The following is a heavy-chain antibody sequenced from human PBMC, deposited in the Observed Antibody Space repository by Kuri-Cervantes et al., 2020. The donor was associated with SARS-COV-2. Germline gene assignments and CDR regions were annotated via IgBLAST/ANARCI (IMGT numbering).Heavy chain of an antibody. CDR3: ARDSITMVQGVTSDAFDI. CDR1: GFTFSDYY. CDR2: ISSSGSTI. J-gene: IGHJ3*02. V-gene: IGHV3-11*01. Sequence: GGSLRLSCAASGFTFSDYYMSWIRQAPGKGLEWVSYISSSGSTIYYADSVKGRFTISRDNAKSSLYLQMNSLRAEDTAVYYCARDSITMVQGVTSDAFDIWGQGTMVTVSS. D-gene: IGHD3-10*01.